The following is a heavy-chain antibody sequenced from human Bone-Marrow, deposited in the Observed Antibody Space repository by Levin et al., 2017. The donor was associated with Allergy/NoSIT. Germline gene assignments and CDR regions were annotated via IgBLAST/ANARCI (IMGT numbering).Heavy chain of an antibody. CDR2: MNPNSGNT. Sequence: ASVKVSCKASGYTFTSYDINWVRQATGQGLEWMGWMNPNSGNTGYAQKFQGRVTMTRNTSISTAYMELSSLRSEDTAVYYCARGTYSRWLQLKQRTYYFDYWGQGTLVTVSS. V-gene: IGHV1-8*01. J-gene: IGHJ4*02. CDR3: ARGTYSRWLQLKQRTYYFDY. D-gene: IGHD5-24*01. CDR1: GYTFTSYD.